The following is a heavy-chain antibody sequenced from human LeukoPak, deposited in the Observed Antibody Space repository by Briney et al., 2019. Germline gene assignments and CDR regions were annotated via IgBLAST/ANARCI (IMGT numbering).Heavy chain of an antibody. CDR2: ISSSSSYI. CDR3: ARDNEYYYDSSDSYYYGMDV. V-gene: IGHV3-21*01. D-gene: IGHD3-22*01. Sequence: GGSLRLSCAASGFTVSSNYMTWVRQAPGKGLEWVSSISSSSSYIYYADSVKGRFTISRDNAKNSLYLQMNSLRAEDTAVYYCARDNEYYYDSSDSYYYGMDVWGQGTTVTVSS. CDR1: GFTVSSNY. J-gene: IGHJ6*02.